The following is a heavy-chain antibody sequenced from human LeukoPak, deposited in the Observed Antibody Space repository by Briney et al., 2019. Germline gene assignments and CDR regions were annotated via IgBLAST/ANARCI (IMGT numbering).Heavy chain of an antibody. CDR1: GGSFRSNY. V-gene: IGHV4-34*01. J-gene: IGHJ4*02. CDR3: ARGGVSDFWSGYYPYYFDY. CDR2: INHSGST. D-gene: IGHD3-3*01. Sequence: SETLSLTCAVYGGSFRSNYWNWIRQPPGKGLEWIGEINHSGSTNYNPSLKSRVTILVDTSKNQFSLKLSSVTAADTAVYYCARGGVSDFWSGYYPYYFDYWGQGTLVTVSS.